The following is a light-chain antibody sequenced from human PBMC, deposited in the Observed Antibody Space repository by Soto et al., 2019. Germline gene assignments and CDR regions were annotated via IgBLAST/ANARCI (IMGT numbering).Light chain of an antibody. CDR3: SSYTSSSTYV. CDR2: EVS. CDR1: SSDVGYYNY. Sequence: QSALTQPASVSGSPGQSITISCTGISSDVGYYNYVSWYQQHPGKAPKLMIYEVSNRPSGVSNRFSGSKSGITASLTISGLQAEDEGEYFCSSYTSSSTYVLGTGTKVTVL. V-gene: IGLV2-14*01. J-gene: IGLJ1*01.